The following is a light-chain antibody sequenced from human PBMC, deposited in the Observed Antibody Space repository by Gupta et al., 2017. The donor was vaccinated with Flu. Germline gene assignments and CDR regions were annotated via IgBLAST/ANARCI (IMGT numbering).Light chain of an antibody. Sequence: PSSLSASVGDRVTITCRASQIISSYLNWYQQKPGKAPKLLIYAASSLQSGVPSRFSGSGSGTDFTLTISRLQPEDFATYYCLQSDSTPLTFGGGTKVEIK. CDR2: AAS. CDR1: QIISSY. CDR3: LQSDSTPLT. J-gene: IGKJ4*01. V-gene: IGKV1-39*01.